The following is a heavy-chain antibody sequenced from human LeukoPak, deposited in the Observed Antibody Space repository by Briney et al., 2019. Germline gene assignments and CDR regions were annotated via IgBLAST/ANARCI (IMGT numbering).Heavy chain of an antibody. J-gene: IGHJ4*02. CDR1: GFTFSSYG. D-gene: IGHD6-13*01. CDR3: AKYSSSWTRLELDY. CDR2: ISGSGSST. Sequence: GGSLRLSCAASGFTFSSYGMSWVRQAPGKGLEWVSAISGSGSSTYYADSVKGRFTISRDNSKNTLYLQMNSLRAEDTAVYYCAKYSSSWTRLELDYWGQGTLVTVSS. V-gene: IGHV3-23*01.